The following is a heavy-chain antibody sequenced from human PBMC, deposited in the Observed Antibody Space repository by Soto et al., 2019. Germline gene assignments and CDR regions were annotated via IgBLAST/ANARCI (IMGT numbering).Heavy chain of an antibody. D-gene: IGHD1-26*01. Sequence: GASVKVSCKASGYTFTGYYMHWVLQAPGQGLEWMGWINPNSGGTNYAQKFQGRVTMTRDTSISTAYMELSRLRSDDTAVYYCASAMWELLHWFDPWGQGTLVTAPQ. CDR3: ASAMWELLHWFDP. CDR2: INPNSGGT. CDR1: GYTFTGYY. J-gene: IGHJ5*02. V-gene: IGHV1-2*02.